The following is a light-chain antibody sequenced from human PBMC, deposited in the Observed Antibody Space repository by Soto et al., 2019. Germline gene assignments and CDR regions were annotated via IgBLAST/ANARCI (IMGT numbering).Light chain of an antibody. V-gene: IGKV1-5*03. Sequence: DIQMTQSPSSLSASVGDTFTLTCRASQSISSWLAWYQQKPGKAPKLLIYKASSLESGVPSRFSGSGSGTEFTLTISSLQPDDFATYYCQQYNSYPTFGQGTKVDIK. J-gene: IGKJ1*01. CDR2: KAS. CDR3: QQYNSYPT. CDR1: QSISSW.